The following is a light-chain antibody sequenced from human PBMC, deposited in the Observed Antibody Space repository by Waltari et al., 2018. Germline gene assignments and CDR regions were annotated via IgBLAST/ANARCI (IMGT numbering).Light chain of an antibody. Sequence: VIFTQLPSTLSLSPGARATLSFRASQSVSSYLAWYQQKPGQAPRLLIYGASSRATGIPDRFSGSGSGTEFTLTISSLEPEDFAVYYCQRYSSSPFTFGPGTKLDIK. CDR2: GAS. V-gene: IGKV3-20*01. CDR3: QRYSSSPFT. CDR1: QSVSSY. J-gene: IGKJ3*01.